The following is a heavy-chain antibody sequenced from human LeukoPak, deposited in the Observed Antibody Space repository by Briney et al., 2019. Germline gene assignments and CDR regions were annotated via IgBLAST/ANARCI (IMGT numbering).Heavy chain of an antibody. J-gene: IGHJ4*02. CDR2: IYYSGST. V-gene: IGHV4-39*07. CDR1: GGSISSSSYY. Sequence: SETLSLACTVSGGSISSSSYYWGWIRQPPGKGLEWIGSIYYSGSTYYNPSLKSRVTISVDTSKNQFSLKLSSVTAADTAVYYCARDSRSGLDYWGQGTLVTVSS. CDR3: ARDSRSGLDY. D-gene: IGHD3-10*01.